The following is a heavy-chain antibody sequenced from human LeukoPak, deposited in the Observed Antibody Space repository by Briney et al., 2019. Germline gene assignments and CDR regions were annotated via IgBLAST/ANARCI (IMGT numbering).Heavy chain of an antibody. CDR2: VYVTGST. Sequence: PSETLSLTCTVSDGSIINYYWSWIRQPAGTGLEWVGRVYVTGSTIYNPSLQSRLSMSVDTSKNQFSLRLTSVTAADTAVYYCARLKYYDSTGYSPGYYMDVWGKGITVTVSS. CDR1: DGSIINYY. CDR3: ARLKYYDSTGYSPGYYMDV. J-gene: IGHJ6*03. V-gene: IGHV4-4*07. D-gene: IGHD3-22*01.